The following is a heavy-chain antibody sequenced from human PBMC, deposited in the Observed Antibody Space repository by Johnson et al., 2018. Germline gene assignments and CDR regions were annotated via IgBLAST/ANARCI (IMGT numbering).Heavy chain of an antibody. V-gene: IGHV3-30*18. D-gene: IGHD3-22*01. Sequence: QVQLVESGGSVVQPGRSLRLSCTASGFTFSSYGMHWVRQAPGKGLEWVASISSDGSNKNYADSVKDRFTIPRDNSKNSLFLQMTSLRAEDTAVYYCAKAGYYDSSGYYYYFQHWGQGTLVTVSS. CDR2: ISSDGSNK. CDR1: GFTFSSYG. CDR3: AKAGYYDSSGYYYYFQH. J-gene: IGHJ1*01.